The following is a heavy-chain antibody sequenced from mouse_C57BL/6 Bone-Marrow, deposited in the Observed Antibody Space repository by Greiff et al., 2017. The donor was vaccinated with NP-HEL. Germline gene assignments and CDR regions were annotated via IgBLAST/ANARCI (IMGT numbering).Heavy chain of an antibody. Sequence: QVQLQQPGAELVKPGASVKMSCKASGYTFTSYWITWVKQRPGQGLEWIGDIYPGSGSTNYNEKFKSKATLTVYTSSSTAYMQLSSLTSEDSAVYYCADGYYFDYWGQGTTLTVSS. D-gene: IGHD2-3*01. CDR3: ADGYYFDY. J-gene: IGHJ2*01. CDR1: GYTFTSYW. V-gene: IGHV1-55*01. CDR2: IYPGSGST.